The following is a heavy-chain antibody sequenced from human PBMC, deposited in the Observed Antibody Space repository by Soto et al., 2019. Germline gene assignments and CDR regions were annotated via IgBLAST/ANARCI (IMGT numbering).Heavy chain of an antibody. CDR1: GFTFSSYA. Sequence: QVQLVESGGGVVQPGRSLRLSCAASGFTFSSYAVHWVRQAPGKGLEWVAVISYDGSNKYYAHSVKGRFTISRDNSKNTLYLQMNSLRAEDTAVYYCARDPTRIVANSWFGPWGQGTLVTVSS. D-gene: IGHD3-22*01. J-gene: IGHJ5*02. CDR2: ISYDGSNK. CDR3: ARDPTRIVANSWFGP. V-gene: IGHV3-30-3*01.